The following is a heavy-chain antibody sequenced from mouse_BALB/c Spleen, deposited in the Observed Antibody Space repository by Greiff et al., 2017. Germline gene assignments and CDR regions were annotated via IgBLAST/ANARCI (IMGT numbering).Heavy chain of an antibody. CDR2: ISYDGSN. Sequence: DVKLQESGPGLVKPSQSLSLTCSVTGYSITSGYYWNWIRQFPGNKLEWMGYISYDGSNNYNPSLKNRISITRDTSKNQFFLKLNSVTTEDTATYYCARGGSSYGDYAMDYWGQGTSVTVSS. D-gene: IGHD1-1*01. CDR3: ARGGSSYGDYAMDY. J-gene: IGHJ4*01. V-gene: IGHV3-6*02. CDR1: GYSITSGYY.